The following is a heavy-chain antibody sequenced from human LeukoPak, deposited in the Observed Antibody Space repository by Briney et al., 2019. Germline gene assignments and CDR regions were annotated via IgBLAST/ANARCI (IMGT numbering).Heavy chain of an antibody. V-gene: IGHV4-34*01. Sequence: SETLSLTCAVYGGSFSGYYWSWIRQPPGKGLEWIGEINHSGSTNYNPSLKSRVTISVDTSKNQYSLKLSSVTAEDTAVYYCARTGGYYYYYMDVWGKGTTVTVSS. CDR3: ARTGGYYYYYMDV. CDR1: GGSFSGYY. J-gene: IGHJ6*03. CDR2: INHSGST.